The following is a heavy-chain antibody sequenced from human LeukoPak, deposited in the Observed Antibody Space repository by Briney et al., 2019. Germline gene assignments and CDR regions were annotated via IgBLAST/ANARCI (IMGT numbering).Heavy chain of an antibody. D-gene: IGHD1-26*01. J-gene: IGHJ4*02. Sequence: PSETLSLTCTGSGGSISTYYWTWIRQPAGKGLEWIGRIYINGNTNYNPSLKSRVTMSVDTSKNQFSPKLSSVTAADTAVYYCARYGGSYSVWGQGTLVTVSS. CDR2: IYINGNT. CDR3: ARYGGSYSV. CDR1: GGSISTYY. V-gene: IGHV4-4*07.